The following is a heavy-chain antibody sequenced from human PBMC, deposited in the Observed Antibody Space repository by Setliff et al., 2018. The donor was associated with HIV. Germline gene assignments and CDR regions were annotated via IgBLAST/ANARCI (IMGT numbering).Heavy chain of an antibody. Sequence: GESLKISCKGSGKSLSNYWINWVRQIPGKGLEWMGRIDPSDSYINYGPSFQGHVTIPADKSTNTAFLQWNSLKASDSAMYYCSRGIAVAGHDFANTPGDIWGQGTMVTVSS. CDR2: IDPSDSYI. CDR1: GKSLSNYW. CDR3: SRGIAVAGHDFANTPGDI. V-gene: IGHV5-10-1*01. J-gene: IGHJ3*02. D-gene: IGHD6-19*01.